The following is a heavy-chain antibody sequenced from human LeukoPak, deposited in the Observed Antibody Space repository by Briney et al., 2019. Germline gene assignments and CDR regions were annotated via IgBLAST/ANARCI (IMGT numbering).Heavy chain of an antibody. D-gene: IGHD3-3*01. Sequence: ASVKVSCKASGYTFTSYGISWVRQAPGQGLEWMGWISAYNGNTNYAQKLQGRVTITTDTSTSTAYMELRSLRSDDTAVYYCARLLKTDLFGVVIRGSYYMDVWGKGTTVTVSS. CDR2: ISAYNGNT. J-gene: IGHJ6*03. V-gene: IGHV1-18*01. CDR1: GYTFTSYG. CDR3: ARLLKTDLFGVVIRGSYYMDV.